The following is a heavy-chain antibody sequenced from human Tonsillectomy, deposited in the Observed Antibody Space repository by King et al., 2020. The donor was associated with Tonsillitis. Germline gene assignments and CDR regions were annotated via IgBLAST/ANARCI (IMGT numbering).Heavy chain of an antibody. D-gene: IGHD2-8*01. Sequence: VQLVESGAEVKKPGASVKVSCKASGYTFTGYYIHWVRQAPGQGLEWMGWINPNSGGTNYAQKFQGWVTMTRDTSISTAHRELSRLRSDDTAVYYCARGRRGMVYAIQEYFYYMDVWGKGTTVTVSS. CDR2: INPNSGGT. CDR3: ARGRRGMVYAIQEYFYYMDV. V-gene: IGHV1-2*04. CDR1: GYTFTGYY. J-gene: IGHJ6*03.